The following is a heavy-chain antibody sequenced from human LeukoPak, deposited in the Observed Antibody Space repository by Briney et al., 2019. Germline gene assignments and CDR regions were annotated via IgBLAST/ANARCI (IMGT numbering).Heavy chain of an antibody. J-gene: IGHJ3*02. Sequence: SETLSLTCAVYGGSFSGYCWSWIRQPPGKGLEWSGEINHSGSTNYNPSLKSRVTISVDASKNQFSLKLSSVTAADTAVYYCAREVGYYYDSSGYYRVDAFDIWGQGTMVTVSS. CDR1: GGSFSGYC. V-gene: IGHV4-34*01. D-gene: IGHD3-22*01. CDR2: INHSGST. CDR3: AREVGYYYDSSGYYRVDAFDI.